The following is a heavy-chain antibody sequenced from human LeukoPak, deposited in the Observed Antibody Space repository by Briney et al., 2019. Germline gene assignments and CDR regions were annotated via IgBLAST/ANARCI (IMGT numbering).Heavy chain of an antibody. CDR1: GGSISSYY. J-gene: IGHJ4*02. V-gene: IGHV4-59*01. CDR3: ARGGGGATTVTTFSEIDY. CDR2: IYYSGST. Sequence: PSETLSLTCTVSGGSISSYYWSWIRQPPGKGLEWIGYIYYSGSTNYNPSLKSRVTISVDTSKNQFSLKLSSVTAADTAVYYCARGGGGATTVTTFSEIDYWGQGTLVTVSS. D-gene: IGHD4-17*01.